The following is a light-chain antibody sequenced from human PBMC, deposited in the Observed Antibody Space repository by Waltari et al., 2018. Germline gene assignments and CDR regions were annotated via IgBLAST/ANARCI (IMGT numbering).Light chain of an antibody. CDR1: SRDVGGYNY. J-gene: IGLJ2*01. Sequence: QSALTQPASVSGSPGQSITISCTGTSRDVGGYNYASWYQQHPGKAPKLMIYEVRNRPSGVSNRFSGSKSGNTASLTISGLQAEDEADYYCSSYTSSSTVVFGGGTKLTVL. V-gene: IGLV2-14*01. CDR3: SSYTSSSTVV. CDR2: EVR.